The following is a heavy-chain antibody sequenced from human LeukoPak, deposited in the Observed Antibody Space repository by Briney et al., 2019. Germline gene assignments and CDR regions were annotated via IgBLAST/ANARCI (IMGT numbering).Heavy chain of an antibody. D-gene: IGHD3-16*02. J-gene: IGHJ6*02. Sequence: PGGSLRLSCAASGFTFSSYAMSWVRQAPGKGLEWLTVISYDGSNKHYADSVKGRFTISRDNSKNTLYLQMSSLRAEDTAVYYCAKVVSPMGYYGMDVWGQGTTVTVSS. CDR2: ISYDGSNK. V-gene: IGHV3-30*18. CDR1: GFTFSSYA. CDR3: AKVVSPMGYYGMDV.